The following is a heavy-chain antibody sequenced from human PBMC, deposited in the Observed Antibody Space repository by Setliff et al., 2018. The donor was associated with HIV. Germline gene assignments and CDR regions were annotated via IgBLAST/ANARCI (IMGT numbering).Heavy chain of an antibody. CDR1: GGSFSGYY. J-gene: IGHJ4*02. V-gene: IGHV4-34*01. CDR3: ARGLQYYDSGSYSEDY. Sequence: PSETLSLTCALYGGSFSGYYWSWIRRPPGKGLEWIGEINHSGSGNYNPSLTSRVTISLDTSKNQFSLKLSSVTAADTAVYYCARGLQYYDSGSYSEDYWGQGTLVTVSS. D-gene: IGHD3-10*01. CDR2: INHSGSG.